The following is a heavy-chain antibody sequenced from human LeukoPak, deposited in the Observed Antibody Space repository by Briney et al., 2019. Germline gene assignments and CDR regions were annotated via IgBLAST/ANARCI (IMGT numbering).Heavy chain of an antibody. CDR1: GYTFTNYG. CDR2: ISAYNGNT. J-gene: IGHJ4*02. Sequence: GASVKVSCKASGYTFTNYGISWVRQAPGQGLEWMGWISAYNGNTNSAQKLQGRVTMTTDTSTSTAYMELRSLRSDDTAVYYCARGTWEAAARPYSFDTWGQGTLVTVSS. D-gene: IGHD1-26*01. V-gene: IGHV1-18*01. CDR3: ARGTWEAAARPYSFDT.